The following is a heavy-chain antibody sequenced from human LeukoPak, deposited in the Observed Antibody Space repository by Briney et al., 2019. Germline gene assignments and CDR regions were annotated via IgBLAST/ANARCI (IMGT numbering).Heavy chain of an antibody. J-gene: IGHJ4*02. CDR1: GYTFSNHG. V-gene: IGHV1-18*01. D-gene: IGHD4-17*01. Sequence: ASVKVSXKTSGYTFSNHGISWVRQAPGQGLEWMGWISGYNGNTNYVQKFQGRVTMTTDTSTSTAYMELRSLSSDDTAVYYCARDLSLGRHDDGEPFDYWGQGTLVTVSS. CDR2: ISGYNGNT. CDR3: ARDLSLGRHDDGEPFDY.